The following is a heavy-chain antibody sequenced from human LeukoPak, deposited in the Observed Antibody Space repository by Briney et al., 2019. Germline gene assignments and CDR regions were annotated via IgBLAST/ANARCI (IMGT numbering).Heavy chain of an antibody. Sequence: PGGSLRLSCAASGFTFNNYGMSWVRQAPGKGLEWVSAISGSGVSTYYGDSVKGRFTTSRDNSKNTLYLQMNSLRAEDTAVYYCARDRLHYGEYEKTFDYWGQGTLVSVSS. V-gene: IGHV3-23*01. J-gene: IGHJ4*02. CDR1: GFTFNNYG. CDR3: ARDRLHYGEYEKTFDY. D-gene: IGHD4-17*01. CDR2: ISGSGVST.